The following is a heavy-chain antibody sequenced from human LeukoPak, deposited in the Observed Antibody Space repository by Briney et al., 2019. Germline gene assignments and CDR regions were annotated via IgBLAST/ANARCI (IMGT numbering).Heavy chain of an antibody. J-gene: IGHJ3*02. CDR2: ISSSGSAI. Sequence: GGSLRLSCAASGFTFSDYYMSWIRQAPGKGLEWVSYISSSGSAIYYADSVKGRFTISRDNSKNTLYLQMNSLRAEDTAVYYCAKVAYSSGWYYAFDIWGQGTMVTVSS. V-gene: IGHV3-11*01. D-gene: IGHD6-19*01. CDR3: AKVAYSSGWYYAFDI. CDR1: GFTFSDYY.